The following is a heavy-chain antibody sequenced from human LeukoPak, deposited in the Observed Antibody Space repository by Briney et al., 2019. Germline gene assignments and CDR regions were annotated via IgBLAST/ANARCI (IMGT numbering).Heavy chain of an antibody. CDR3: ARHTNTLGYYFDY. Sequence: SETLSLTCTVSGGSISSYYWSWIRQPPGKGLEWIGYIYYSGSTNYNPSLRSRVTISVDTSKNQFSLKLSSVTAADTAVYYCARHTNTLGYYFDYWGQGTLVTVSS. D-gene: IGHD2-8*01. V-gene: IGHV4-59*08. J-gene: IGHJ4*02. CDR1: GGSISSYY. CDR2: IYYSGST.